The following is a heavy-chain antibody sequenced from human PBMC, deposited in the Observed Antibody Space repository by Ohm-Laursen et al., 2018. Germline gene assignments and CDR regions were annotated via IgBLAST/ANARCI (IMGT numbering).Heavy chain of an antibody. D-gene: IGHD4-11*01. CDR2: ISPYNAKT. CDR1: GYPYTSYG. V-gene: IGHV1-18*01. J-gene: IGHJ4*02. Sequence: GASVKVSCKASGYPYTSYGISWMRQAPGQGLEWMGWISPYNAKTNYAQKFQGRVTLTTDTSTSTAYMELRSLRSDDTAVYYCARVWRTTDFWGQGTLVTVSS. CDR3: ARVWRTTDF.